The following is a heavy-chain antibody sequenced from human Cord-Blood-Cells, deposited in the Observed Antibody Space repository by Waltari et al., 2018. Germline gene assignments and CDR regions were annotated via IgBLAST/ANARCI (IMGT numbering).Heavy chain of an antibody. D-gene: IGHD7-27*01. V-gene: IGHV1-69*09. CDR2: IIPILGIA. CDR1: GGTFSSYA. J-gene: IGHJ3*02. Sequence: QVQLVQSGAEVKKPGSSVKVSCKASGGTFSSYAISWVRQAPGQGLEWMGRIIPILGIANYAQNFQGRVTITADKSTSTAYMELSSLRSEDTAVYYCASGDPEHDAFDIWGQGTMVTVSS. CDR3: ASGDPEHDAFDI.